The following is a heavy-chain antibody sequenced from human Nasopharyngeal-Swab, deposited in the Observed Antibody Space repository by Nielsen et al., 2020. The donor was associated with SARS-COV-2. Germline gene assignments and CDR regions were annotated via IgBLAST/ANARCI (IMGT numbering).Heavy chain of an antibody. D-gene: IGHD3-3*01. CDR2: IYPGDSDT. CDR1: GYSFTSYW. CDR3: AGLGGLIFGVVPPDY. V-gene: IGHV5-51*01. Sequence: ESLKISCKGSGYSFTSYWNGWVRQMPGKGLEWRGIIYPGDSDTRYSPSFQGQVTISADKSISTAYLQWSSLKASDTAMYYCAGLGGLIFGVVPPDYWGQGTLVTVSS. J-gene: IGHJ4*02.